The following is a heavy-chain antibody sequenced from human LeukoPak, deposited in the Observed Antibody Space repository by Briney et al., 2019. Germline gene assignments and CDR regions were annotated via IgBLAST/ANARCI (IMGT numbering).Heavy chain of an antibody. V-gene: IGHV4-34*01. CDR1: GGSFSGYY. D-gene: IGHD6-13*01. CDR3: ARSYSSSWYGRIYFDY. Sequence: SETLSLTCAVYGGSFSGYYWSWIRQPPGKGLEWIGEINHSGGTNYNPSLKSRVTISVDTSKNQSSLKLSSVTAADTAVYYCARSYSSSWYGRIYFDYWGQGTLVTVSS. J-gene: IGHJ4*02. CDR2: INHSGGT.